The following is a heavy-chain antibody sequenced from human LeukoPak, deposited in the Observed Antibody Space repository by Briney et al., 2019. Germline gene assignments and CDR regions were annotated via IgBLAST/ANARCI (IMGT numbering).Heavy chain of an antibody. D-gene: IGHD6-13*01. CDR3: ARGLDSSSYYGMDV. J-gene: IGHJ6*02. CDR1: GGSISSSSYY. Sequence: PSETLSLTCTVSGGSISSSSYYWGWIRQPPGKGLEWIGYIYYSGSTNYNPSLKSRVTISVDTSKNQFSLKLSSVTAADTAVYYCARGLDSSSYYGMDVWGQGTTVTVSS. V-gene: IGHV4-61*05. CDR2: IYYSGST.